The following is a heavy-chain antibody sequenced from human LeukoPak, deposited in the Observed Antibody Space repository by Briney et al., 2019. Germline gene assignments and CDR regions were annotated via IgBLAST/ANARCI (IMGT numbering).Heavy chain of an antibody. V-gene: IGHV4-34*01. CDR1: GGSFSGYY. Sequence: SETLSLTCAVYGGSFSGYYWSWIRQPPGKGLEWIGEINHSGSTNYNPSLKSRVTISVDTSKNQFSLKLSSVTAAGTAVYYCARPYYYDSSGYYLWGQGTLVTVSS. CDR2: INHSGST. CDR3: ARPYYYDSSGYYL. J-gene: IGHJ5*02. D-gene: IGHD3-22*01.